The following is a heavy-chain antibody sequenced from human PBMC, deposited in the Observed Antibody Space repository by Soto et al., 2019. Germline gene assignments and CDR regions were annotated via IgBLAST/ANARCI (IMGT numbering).Heavy chain of an antibody. V-gene: IGHV2-5*02. CDR1: GFSLSTSGVG. Sequence: QITLKESGPTLVKPTQTLTLTCTFSGFSLSTSGVGVGWIRQPPGKALEWLALISWDDDKRYSPSLKSRITITKGTSQNQVVLKMTNMDSVDTATYYCARRPSGSSPWDYWGQGTLVTVSS. CDR3: ARRPSGSSPWDY. J-gene: IGHJ4*02. D-gene: IGHD1-1*01. CDR2: ISWDDDK.